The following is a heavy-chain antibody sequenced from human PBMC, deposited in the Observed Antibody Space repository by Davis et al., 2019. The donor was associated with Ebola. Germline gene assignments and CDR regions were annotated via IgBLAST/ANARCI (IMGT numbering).Heavy chain of an antibody. J-gene: IGHJ4*02. D-gene: IGHD7-27*01. V-gene: IGHV3-7*01. CDR1: GFTFSHYW. CDR2: IDQDGSDK. Sequence: GESLKISCAVSGFTFSHYWMSWVRQAPGKGLEWVANIDQDGSDKYYVDSVKGRFTISRDNTKNSLYLQMNSLRAEDTAVYYCARANWGSADYWGQGTQVTVSS. CDR3: ARANWGSADY.